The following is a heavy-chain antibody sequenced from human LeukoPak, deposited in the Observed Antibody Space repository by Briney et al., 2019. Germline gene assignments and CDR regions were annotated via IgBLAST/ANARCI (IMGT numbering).Heavy chain of an antibody. Sequence: GASVKVSCKASGYTFTSYDINWVRQATGQGLEWMGWMNPNSGNTGYAQKFQGRVTMTRNTSISTACMELSSLRSEDTAVYYCARAPTMAHTYWFDPWGQGTLVTVSS. CDR2: MNPNSGNT. J-gene: IGHJ5*02. D-gene: IGHD5-24*01. CDR3: ARAPTMAHTYWFDP. V-gene: IGHV1-8*01. CDR1: GYTFTSYD.